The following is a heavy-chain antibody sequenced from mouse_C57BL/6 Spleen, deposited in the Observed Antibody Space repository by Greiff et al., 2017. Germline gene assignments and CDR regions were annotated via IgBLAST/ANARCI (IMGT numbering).Heavy chain of an antibody. D-gene: IGHD2-4*01. CDR2: IDPSDSYT. Sequence: QVQLQQPGAELVMPGASVKLSCKASGYTFTSYWMHWVKQRPGQGLEWIGEIDPSDSYTNYNQKFKGKSTLTVDKSSSTAYMQLSSLTSEDSAVYYCARVHDYDGAWFAYWGQGTLVTVSA. CDR1: GYTFTSYW. V-gene: IGHV1-69*01. CDR3: ARVHDYDGAWFAY. J-gene: IGHJ3*01.